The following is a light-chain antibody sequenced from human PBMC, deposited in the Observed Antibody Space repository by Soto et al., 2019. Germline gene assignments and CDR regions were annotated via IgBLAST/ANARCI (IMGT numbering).Light chain of an antibody. CDR1: SSNIGSNT. Sequence: QSVLTQPPSASGTPGQGLIISCSGSSSNIGSNTVDWYQQLPGTAPKLLIYNNNQRPSGVPVRFSGSKSGTSASLAISGLQSEDEADYYCATWDDRLNGYVFGTGTKLTVL. CDR3: ATWDDRLNGYV. CDR2: NNN. J-gene: IGLJ1*01. V-gene: IGLV1-44*01.